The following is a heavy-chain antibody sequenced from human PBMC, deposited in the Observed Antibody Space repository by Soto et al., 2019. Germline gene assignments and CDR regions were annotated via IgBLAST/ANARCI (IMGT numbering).Heavy chain of an antibody. CDR2: ISSSGNTI. Sequence: EVQLVESGGGLVQPGGSLRLSCASSGFSFSAFSMNWVRQAPGKGLEWVSYISSSGNTIYYADSVKGRFTISRANAKNSLYLQKTSLRADDTAVYYCAREGGRHCSPTRCYNAFYIWGQGTIVTVSS. V-gene: IGHV3-48*01. CDR1: GFSFSAFS. J-gene: IGHJ3*02. CDR3: AREGGRHCSPTRCYNAFYI. D-gene: IGHD2-2*02.